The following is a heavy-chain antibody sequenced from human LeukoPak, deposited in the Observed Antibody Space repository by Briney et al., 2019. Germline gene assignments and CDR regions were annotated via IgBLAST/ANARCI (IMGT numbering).Heavy chain of an antibody. J-gene: IGHJ4*02. Sequence: SETLSLTCTVSGGSISSGSYYWSWIRQPAGKGLEWIGRIYTSGSTNYNPSLKSRVTISVDTSKNQFSLKVSSVTAADTAVYYCASGDTNNWYAVFDYWGQGTLVTVSS. CDR1: GGSISSGSYY. CDR3: ASGDTNNWYAVFDY. V-gene: IGHV4-61*02. CDR2: IYTSGST. D-gene: IGHD6-13*01.